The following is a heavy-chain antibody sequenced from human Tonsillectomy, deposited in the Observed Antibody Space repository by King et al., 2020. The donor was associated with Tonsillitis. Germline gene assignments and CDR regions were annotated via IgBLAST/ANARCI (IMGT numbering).Heavy chain of an antibody. J-gene: IGHJ3*02. Sequence: VQLVESGGGVVQPGRSLRLSCAASGFTFSSYAMHWVRQAPGKGLEGVAVISYVGSNKYYADSVKGRFTISRDNSKNTLYLQMNSLRAADTAVYDWARARRWFGWNDAFDIWGQGTMVTVSS. CDR2: ISYVGSNK. D-gene: IGHD3-10*01. CDR3: ARARRWFGWNDAFDI. V-gene: IGHV3-30-3*01. CDR1: GFTFSSYA.